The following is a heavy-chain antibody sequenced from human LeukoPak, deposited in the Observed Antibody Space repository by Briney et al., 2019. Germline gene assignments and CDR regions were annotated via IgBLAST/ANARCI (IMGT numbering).Heavy chain of an antibody. J-gene: IGHJ4*02. CDR2: IYTSVST. Sequence: PSETLSLTCTVSGGSISSYYWSWIRQPAGKGLEWIGRIYTSVSTNYNPSLKSRVTMSVDTSKNQFSLKLSSVTAADTAVYSCARDQEEEAHDYWGQGTLVTVSS. CDR3: ARDQEEEAHDY. CDR1: GGSISSYY. V-gene: IGHV4-4*07.